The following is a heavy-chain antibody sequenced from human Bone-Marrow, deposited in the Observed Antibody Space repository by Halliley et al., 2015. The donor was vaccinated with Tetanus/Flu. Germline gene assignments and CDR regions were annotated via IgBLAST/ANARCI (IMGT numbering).Heavy chain of an antibody. V-gene: IGHV4-38-2*01. D-gene: IGHD2-2*01. Sequence: TLSLTCDVSGDSVSNGYYWGWSRQPPGKGLEWIGSIYYTGSTYYNPSLKSRVSISVDTSKNRFSLKLTSVTAADTAVYYCGRIIPAAGRIRGFDHWGQGTLVNVSS. J-gene: IGHJ5*02. CDR2: IYYTGST. CDR3: GRIIPAAGRIRGFDH. CDR1: GDSVSNGYY.